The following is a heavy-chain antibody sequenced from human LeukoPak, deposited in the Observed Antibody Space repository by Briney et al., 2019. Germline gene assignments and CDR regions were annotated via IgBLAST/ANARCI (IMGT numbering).Heavy chain of an antibody. CDR3: ARDNDCNSFDY. J-gene: IGHJ4*02. V-gene: IGHV3-21*01. CDR1: GFTFSSYN. Sequence: GGSLRLSCAASGFTFSSYNMHWVRQAPGKGLEWVASIRCSRDYIYYADSVKGRFTISRDNAKNSLFLQMNSLRAEDTAVYYCARDNDCNSFDYWGQGTLVTVSS. CDR2: IRCSRDYI. D-gene: IGHD2-21*02.